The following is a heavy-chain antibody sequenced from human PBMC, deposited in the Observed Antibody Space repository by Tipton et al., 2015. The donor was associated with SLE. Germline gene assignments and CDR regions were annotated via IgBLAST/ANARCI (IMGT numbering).Heavy chain of an antibody. CDR3: AKGAVEGATGWVDP. Sequence: LSLTCAASGFTFDDYAMHWVRQAPGKGLEWVSGISWNSGSIGYADSVKGRFTISRDNAKNSLYLQMNSLRAEDTALYYCAKGAVEGATGWVDPWGQGTLVTVSS. D-gene: IGHD1-26*01. CDR2: ISWNSGSI. V-gene: IGHV3-9*01. CDR1: GFTFDDYA. J-gene: IGHJ5*02.